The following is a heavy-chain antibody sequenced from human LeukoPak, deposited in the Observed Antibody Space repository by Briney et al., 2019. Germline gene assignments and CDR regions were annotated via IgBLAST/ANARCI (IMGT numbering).Heavy chain of an antibody. CDR1: GGSISTYY. Sequence: SETLSLTCTVSGGSISTYYWIWIRQPPGKGLEWIGSIYYSGSTYYNPSLKSRVTISVDTSKNQFSLKLSSLTAAETAVYYCARQYGSGSAYTPVVDLWGQGTLVTVSS. D-gene: IGHD3-10*01. CDR3: ARQYGSGSAYTPVVDL. J-gene: IGHJ4*02. CDR2: IYYSGST. V-gene: IGHV4-39*01.